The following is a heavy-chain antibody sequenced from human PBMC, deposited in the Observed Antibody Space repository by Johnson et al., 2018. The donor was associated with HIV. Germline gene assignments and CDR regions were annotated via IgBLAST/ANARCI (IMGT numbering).Heavy chain of an antibody. Sequence: VQLVESGGGVVQPGGSLRLSCAASGFTFSPYWVHWVRQAPGQGLAWVSGINWNGGSTASADSVRGRFTISRDNAKNSLYLQMNSLRAEDTALYYCARSRPYEGVPAATGAFDIWGQGTMVTVSS. J-gene: IGHJ3*02. CDR3: ARSRPYEGVPAATGAFDI. CDR2: INWNGGST. V-gene: IGHV3-20*04. CDR1: GFTFSPYW. D-gene: IGHD2-2*01.